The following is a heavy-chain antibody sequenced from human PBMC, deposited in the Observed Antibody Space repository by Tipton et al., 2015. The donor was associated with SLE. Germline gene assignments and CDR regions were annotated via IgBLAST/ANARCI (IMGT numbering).Heavy chain of an antibody. V-gene: IGHV3-30*02. J-gene: IGHJ3*01. CDR1: GFTFGDYA. Sequence: SLRLSCTGSGFTFGDYALSWVRQAPGKGLEWVAFIRYDGTNKYYAESVKGRFTISRDNSKNTLYLQMNSLRTDDTAIYYCAKRPTIAAAGIDVFDFWGQGTMVTVSS. CDR2: IRYDGTNK. D-gene: IGHD6-13*01. CDR3: AKRPTIAAAGIDVFDF.